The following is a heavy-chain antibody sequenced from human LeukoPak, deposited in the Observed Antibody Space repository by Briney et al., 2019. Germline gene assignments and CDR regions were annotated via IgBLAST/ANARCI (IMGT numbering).Heavy chain of an antibody. V-gene: IGHV4-59*01. D-gene: IGHD1-26*01. CDR2: IYYSGST. Sequence: SETLSLTCTVSGGSISSYYWSWIRQPPGKGLEWIGYIYYSGSTNYNPSLKSRVTISVDTSKNQFSLKLSSVTAADTAVYYCARDLLRGSYFGWFDHWGQGTLVTVSS. CDR1: GGSISSYY. CDR3: ARDLLRGSYFGWFDH. J-gene: IGHJ5*02.